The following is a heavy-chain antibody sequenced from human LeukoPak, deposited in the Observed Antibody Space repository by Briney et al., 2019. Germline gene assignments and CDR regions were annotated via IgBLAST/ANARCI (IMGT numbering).Heavy chain of an antibody. CDR2: ISSSSSYI. V-gene: IGHV3-21*01. CDR1: GFTFSSYT. J-gene: IGHJ4*02. CDR3: ARAYPNGLWFGELFDY. Sequence: GGSLRLSCAASGFTFSSYTMNWVRQAPGKGLEWVSSISSSSSYIYYTDSVKGRFTISRDNAKNSLYLQMNSLRAEDTAVYYCARAYPNGLWFGELFDYWGQGTLVTVSS. D-gene: IGHD3-10*01.